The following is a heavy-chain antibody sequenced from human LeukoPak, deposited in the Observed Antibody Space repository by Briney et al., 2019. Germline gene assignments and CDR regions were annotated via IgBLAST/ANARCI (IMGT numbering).Heavy chain of an antibody. V-gene: IGHV3-74*01. D-gene: IGHD5-12*01. CDR1: GFTFSSYW. CDR2: INSDGSST. J-gene: IGHJ4*02. CDR3: AKGGGYESAGDY. Sequence: GGSLRLSCAASGFTFSSYWMHWVRQAPGKGLVWVSRINSDGSSTSYADSVKGRFTISRDNSKNTLYLQMNSLRAEDTAVYYCAKGGGYESAGDYWGQGTLVTVSS.